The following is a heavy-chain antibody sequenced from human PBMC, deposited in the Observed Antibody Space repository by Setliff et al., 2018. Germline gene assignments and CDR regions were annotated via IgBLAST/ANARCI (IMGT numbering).Heavy chain of an antibody. V-gene: IGHV4-39*01. D-gene: IGHD3-10*01. CDR1: GGSISSSSYY. CDR3: ASAGGYYYGSGSYYKRPFDY. CDR2: IYYSGST. Sequence: ASETLSLTCTVSGGSISSSSYYWGWIRQPPGKGLEWIGIIYYSGSTYYNPSLKSRVTISVDTSKNQFSLKLSSVTAADTAVYYCASAGGYYYGSGSYYKRPFDYWGQGTLVTVSS. J-gene: IGHJ4*02.